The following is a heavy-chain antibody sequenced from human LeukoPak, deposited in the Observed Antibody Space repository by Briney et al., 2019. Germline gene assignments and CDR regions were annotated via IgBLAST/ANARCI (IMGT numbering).Heavy chain of an antibody. V-gene: IGHV3-23*01. Sequence: SGGSLRLSCAASGFTFSSYAMRWVRQAPGKGLEWVSAISGSGGSTYYADSVKGRFTIPRDNSKNTLYLQMNSLRAEDTAVYYCSKDLYDILTGAGVFDYWGQGTLVTVSS. CDR2: ISGSGGST. D-gene: IGHD3-9*01. CDR1: GFTFSSYA. CDR3: SKDLYDILTGAGVFDY. J-gene: IGHJ4*02.